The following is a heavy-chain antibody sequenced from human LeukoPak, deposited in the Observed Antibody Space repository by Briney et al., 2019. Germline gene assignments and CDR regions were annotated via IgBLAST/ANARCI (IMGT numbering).Heavy chain of an antibody. CDR2: ISAYNGNT. Sequence: ASVKVSCKASGYTFTSYGISWVRQAPGQGLEWMGWISAYNGNTNYAQKLQGRVTMTTDTSTSTAYMELRSLRSDDTDVYYCAGDLEVLWFYGPGDTADYWGQGTLVTVSS. CDR1: GYTFTSYG. CDR3: AGDLEVLWFYGPGDTADY. D-gene: IGHD3-10*01. V-gene: IGHV1-18*04. J-gene: IGHJ4*02.